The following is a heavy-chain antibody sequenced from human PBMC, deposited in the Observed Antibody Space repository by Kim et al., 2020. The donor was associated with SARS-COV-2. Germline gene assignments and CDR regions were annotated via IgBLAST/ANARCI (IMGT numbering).Heavy chain of an antibody. V-gene: IGHV4-59*01. Sequence: TNYNPSLKSRVTLSVDASKNQFSLKLSSVTAADTAVYYCASLAVAGTVDWGQGTLVTVSS. CDR3: ASLAVAGTVD. CDR2: T. J-gene: IGHJ4*02. D-gene: IGHD6-19*01.